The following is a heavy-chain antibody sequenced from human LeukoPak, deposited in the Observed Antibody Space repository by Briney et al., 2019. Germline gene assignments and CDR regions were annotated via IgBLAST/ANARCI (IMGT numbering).Heavy chain of an antibody. V-gene: IGHV3-30*02. D-gene: IGHD3-10*01. CDR1: GFTFSSYG. CDR2: IRYDGSNK. J-gene: IGHJ4*02. Sequence: GGSLRLSCAASGFTFSSYGMHWVRQAPGKGLEWVAFIRYDGSNKYYADSVKGRFTISRHNSKNTLYLQMNSLRAEDTAVYYCAKDWTIRGVIISLDYWGQGTLVTVSS. CDR3: AKDWTIRGVIISLDY.